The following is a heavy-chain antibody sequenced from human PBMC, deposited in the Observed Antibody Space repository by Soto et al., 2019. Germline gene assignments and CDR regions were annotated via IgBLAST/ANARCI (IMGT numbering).Heavy chain of an antibody. CDR1: GYTFTGYY. J-gene: IGHJ5*02. CDR2: INPNSGGT. CDR3: ARGYERFLDP. D-gene: IGHD5-12*01. V-gene: IGHV1-2*02. Sequence: ASVKVSCKASGYTFTGYYMHWVRQAPGQGLEWMGWINPNSGGTKSAQKFQGRVTITRDTSASTAYMELSSLRSEDTAVYYCARGYERFLDPWGQGTLVTVSS.